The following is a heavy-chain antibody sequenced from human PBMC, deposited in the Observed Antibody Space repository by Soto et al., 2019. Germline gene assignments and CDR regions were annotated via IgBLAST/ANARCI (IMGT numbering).Heavy chain of an antibody. CDR3: VPQLLWFGEFPTFVY. J-gene: IGHJ4*02. Sequence: SXGXSCAASGFTFSXPAMSWLLQAPGKGLEWVSAISGNGGSTYYSDSVKVRFTISRDNSKKTLYLKMNSMRADDTAVYYFVPQLLWFGEFPTFVYWGQGTLATVSS. V-gene: IGHV3-23*01. CDR2: ISGNGGST. CDR1: GFTFSXPA. D-gene: IGHD3-10*01.